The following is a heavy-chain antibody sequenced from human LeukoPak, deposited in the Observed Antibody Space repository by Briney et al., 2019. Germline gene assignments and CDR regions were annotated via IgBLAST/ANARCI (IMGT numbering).Heavy chain of an antibody. Sequence: SETLSLTCAVYGGSFSGYYWSWIRQPPGKGLGWIGEINHSGSTNYNPSLKSRVTISVDTSKNQFSLKLSSVTAADTAVYYCARPVAGPTSEYFQHWGQGTLVTVSS. CDR1: GGSFSGYY. CDR3: ARPVAGPTSEYFQH. D-gene: IGHD6-19*01. V-gene: IGHV4-34*01. J-gene: IGHJ1*01. CDR2: INHSGST.